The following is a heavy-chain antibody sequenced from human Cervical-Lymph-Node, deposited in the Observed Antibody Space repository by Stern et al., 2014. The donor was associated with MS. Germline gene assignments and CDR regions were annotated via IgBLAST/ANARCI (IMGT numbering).Heavy chain of an antibody. D-gene: IGHD6-19*01. CDR2: ISYDGSNT. Sequence: QVQLVESGGGVVQPGRSLRVSCAASGFTFSSYAMHWVRQAPGKGLEWVAVISYDGSNTYYADSVKGRFTISRDTSKNTMYLQMGSLRPEDTAVYYCAKDLGEPYSSGWHGVDSWGQGTLVTVSS. CDR1: GFTFSSYA. V-gene: IGHV3-30*18. CDR3: AKDLGEPYSSGWHGVDS. J-gene: IGHJ4*02.